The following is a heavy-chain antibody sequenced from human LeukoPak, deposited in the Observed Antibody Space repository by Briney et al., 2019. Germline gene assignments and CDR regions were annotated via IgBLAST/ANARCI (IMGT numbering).Heavy chain of an antibody. D-gene: IGHD3-22*01. CDR3: ARYATRATYYYDSSGYYYYGMDV. CDR2: LYYTGDT. J-gene: IGHJ6*02. CDR1: GDSITSYY. V-gene: IGHV4-59*12. Sequence: SETLSLTCTVSGDSITSYYWSWIRQSPGKGLEWIGYLYYTGDTKYNPSLKSRVTISVATSKDYFSLKLSSVTAADTAVYYCARYATRATYYYDSSGYYYYGMDVWGQGTTVTVSS.